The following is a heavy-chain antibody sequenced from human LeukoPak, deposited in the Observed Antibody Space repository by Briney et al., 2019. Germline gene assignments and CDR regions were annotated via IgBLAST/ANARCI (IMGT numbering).Heavy chain of an antibody. CDR2: IYYSGST. CDR3: ARATPDIVVVPAAMGLYFDY. D-gene: IGHD2-2*01. Sequence: SETLSLTCTVSGGSVSSGSYYWSWIRQPPGKGLEWIGYIYYSGSTNYNPSLKSRVTISVDTSKSQFSLKLSSVTAADTAVYYCARATPDIVVVPAAMGLYFDYWGQGTLVTVSS. J-gene: IGHJ4*02. V-gene: IGHV4-61*01. CDR1: GGSVSSGSYY.